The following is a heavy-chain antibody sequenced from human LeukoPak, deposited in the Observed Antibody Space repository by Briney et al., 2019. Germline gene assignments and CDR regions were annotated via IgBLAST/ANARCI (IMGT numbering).Heavy chain of an antibody. Sequence: PSETLSLTCAVYGGSFSGYYWSWIRQSPGKGLEWIGEINHRGSTNYNPSLKRRVTISLDTSKNQFSLKLSSVTAADTAVYYCARTVTTSTPYNWFDPWGQGTLVTVSS. CDR2: INHRGST. V-gene: IGHV4-34*01. D-gene: IGHD4-17*01. CDR3: ARTVTTSTPYNWFDP. J-gene: IGHJ5*02. CDR1: GGSFSGYY.